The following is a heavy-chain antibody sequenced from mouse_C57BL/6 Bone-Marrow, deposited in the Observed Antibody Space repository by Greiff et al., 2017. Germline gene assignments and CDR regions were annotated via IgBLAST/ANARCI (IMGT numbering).Heavy chain of an antibody. CDR1: GYTFTSYW. D-gene: IGHD2-3*01. V-gene: IGHV1-52*01. CDR2: IDPSDSET. J-gene: IGHJ3*01. Sequence: VQLQQPGAELVRPGSSVKLSCKASGYTFTSYWMHWVKQRPIQGLEWIGNIDPSDSETHYNQKFKDKATFTVDKSSSTASMQLSSLTSEDSAVYYCARTGWLLTFAYWGQGTLVTVSA. CDR3: ARTGWLLTFAY.